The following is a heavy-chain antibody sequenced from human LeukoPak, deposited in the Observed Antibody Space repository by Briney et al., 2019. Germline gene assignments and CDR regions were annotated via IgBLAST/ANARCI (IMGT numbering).Heavy chain of an antibody. D-gene: IGHD4-17*01. CDR1: GGTLSNYA. J-gene: IGHJ4*02. CDR3: ATTSMYGDNVAFAFAH. CDR2: IIPMFGTT. Sequence: GASVRVSCKASGGTLSNYALSWVRQAPGQGLEWMGGIIPMFGTTKYAQEFQGRVTITTDESTRTAYMELSSLRSEDTAVFYCATTSMYGDNVAFAFAHWGQGTLVTVSS. V-gene: IGHV1-69*05.